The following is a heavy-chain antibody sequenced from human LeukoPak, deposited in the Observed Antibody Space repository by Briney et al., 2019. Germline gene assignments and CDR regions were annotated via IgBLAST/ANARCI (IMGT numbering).Heavy chain of an antibody. CDR1: GGSISSGDYY. CDR2: IYCSRST. V-gene: IGHV4-30-4*08. CDR3: ARAGYCSSTSCYRTPIYYYFFMDV. D-gene: IGHD2-2*02. Sequence: SETLSLTCTVSGGSISSGDYYWSWIRQPPGKGLEWVGYIYCSRSTYYNPSLKSRVTISVDTSKNQYSLKLSSVTAADTAVYYCARAGYCSSTSCYRTPIYYYFFMDVWGKGTTVTVS. J-gene: IGHJ6*03.